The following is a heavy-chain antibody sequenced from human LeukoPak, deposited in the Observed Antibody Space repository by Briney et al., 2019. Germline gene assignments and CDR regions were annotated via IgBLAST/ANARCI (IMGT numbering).Heavy chain of an antibody. CDR2: ISRDGKRQ. D-gene: IGHD2-21*02. J-gene: IGHJ4*02. CDR3: ARDRLDRAYCGNDCYSAAFDY. V-gene: IGHV3-30*03. Sequence: GGSLRLSCATSGFIFNNYDPHWVRQAPGKGLEWLATISRDGKRQFYTDSVKGRFTISRDDSRNTLYLQMNSLRPEDTAVYYCARDRLDRAYCGNDCYSAAFDYWGQGTLVTVSS. CDR1: GFIFNNYD.